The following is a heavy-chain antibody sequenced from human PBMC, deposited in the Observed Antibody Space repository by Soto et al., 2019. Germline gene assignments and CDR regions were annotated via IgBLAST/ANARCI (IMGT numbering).Heavy chain of an antibody. J-gene: IGHJ4*02. CDR2: ISWTGVSF. D-gene: IGHD5-18*01. CDR1: GFTFGDYA. V-gene: IGHV3-9*01. CDR3: AKDRNTAMVTGDFDY. Sequence: GGSLRVSCTASGFTFGDYAMHWVRQVPGRGLEWVSGISWTGVSFGYAGSVKGRFTISRDNAKNSLFLQMNSLRHEDTAFYYCAKDRNTAMVTGDFDYWGQGTLVTVSS.